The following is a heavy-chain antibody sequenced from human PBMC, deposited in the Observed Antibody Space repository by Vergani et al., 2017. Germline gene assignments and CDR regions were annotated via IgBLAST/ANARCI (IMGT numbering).Heavy chain of an antibody. Sequence: VDLVESGGGLVKPGGSLRLSCAASGFTFSDYYMTWIRQAPGKGLEWISYISGSGHTKYYADSVKGRFAISRDNAKNSLYLQMNNLRVEDTAVYYCARDLLPGTLRLLAYWGQGTLISVSS. D-gene: IGHD1-7*01. J-gene: IGHJ4*02. V-gene: IGHV3-11*04. CDR1: GFTFSDYY. CDR2: ISGSGHTK. CDR3: ARDLLPGTLRLLAY.